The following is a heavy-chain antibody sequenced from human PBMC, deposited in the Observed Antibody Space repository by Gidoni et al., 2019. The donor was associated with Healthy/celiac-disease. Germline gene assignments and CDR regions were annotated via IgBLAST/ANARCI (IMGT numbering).Heavy chain of an antibody. D-gene: IGHD2-15*01. CDR2: IGTAGDK. J-gene: IGHJ4*02. CDR1: GFPFSSYD. V-gene: IGHV3-13*01. CDR3: ARGGYCSGGSCYTFDY. Sequence: EVQLVESGGGLVQPGGSLRLSCAASGFPFSSYDMPWVRQATGKGLEWVSAIGTAGDKYYPGSVKGRFTISRENAKNSLYLQMNSLRAGDTAVYYCARGGYCSGGSCYTFDYWGQGTLVTVSS.